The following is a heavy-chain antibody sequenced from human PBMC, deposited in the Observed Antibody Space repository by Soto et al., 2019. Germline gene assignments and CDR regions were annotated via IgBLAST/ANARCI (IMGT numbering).Heavy chain of an antibody. CDR3: ATHVFITMVRGVIISFDDYSGLDV. J-gene: IGHJ6*02. CDR2: FNYSGST. V-gene: IGHV4-39*01. CDR1: GGSISSRNND. D-gene: IGHD3-10*01. Sequence: QLQLQESGPGLVKPSETLSLTCTVSGGSISSRNNDWGWVRQPPGKGLEWIGSFNYSGSTYYNPSLKSRVTISGATSKSRFSLNLSSVTAADPAVYSCATHVFITMVRGVIISFDDYSGLDVWGQGTTVTVSS.